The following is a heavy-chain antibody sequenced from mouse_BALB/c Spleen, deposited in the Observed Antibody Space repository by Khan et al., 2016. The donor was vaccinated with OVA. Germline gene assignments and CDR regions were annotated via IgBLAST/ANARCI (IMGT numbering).Heavy chain of an antibody. CDR2: IWSGGST. V-gene: IGHV2-2*01. CDR3: ARGGLPFAY. Sequence: QVQLKQSGPGLVQPSQSLSITCTVSGCSLSNYGIHWVRQSPGKGLEWLGVIWSGGSTDFNAAFISRLSISKDNSRSQVFFKMNSLQTDDSAIYYWARGGLPFAYWGQGTLVTVSA. CDR1: GCSLSNYG. D-gene: IGHD2-13*01. J-gene: IGHJ3*01.